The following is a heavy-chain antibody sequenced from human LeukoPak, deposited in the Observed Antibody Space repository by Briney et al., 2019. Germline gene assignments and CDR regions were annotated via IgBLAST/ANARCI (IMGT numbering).Heavy chain of an antibody. D-gene: IGHD2-2*01. CDR2: INSDGSWT. J-gene: IGHJ4*02. V-gene: IGHV3-74*01. Sequence: GGSLRLSCAASGNYCMHWVRQAPGKGLVWVSHINSDGSWTSYADSVKGRFTISKDNAMNTVYLQMNNLRVGDTAVYYCVSFYETYWGRGTLVTVSS. CDR3: VSFYETY. CDR1: GNYC.